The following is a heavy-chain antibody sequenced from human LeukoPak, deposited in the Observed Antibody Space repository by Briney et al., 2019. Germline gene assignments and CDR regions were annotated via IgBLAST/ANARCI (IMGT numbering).Heavy chain of an antibody. CDR2: ITASGTAM. CDR1: GFTFSSYS. V-gene: IGHV3-48*01. CDR3: ARDLDY. Sequence: EGSLRLSCAASGFTFSSYSMNWVRQAPGKGLEWVSHITASGTAMFYADSVKGRFTISRDNAKNSLYLQMNSLRAEDTAVYYCARDLDYWGQGTLVTVSS. J-gene: IGHJ4*02.